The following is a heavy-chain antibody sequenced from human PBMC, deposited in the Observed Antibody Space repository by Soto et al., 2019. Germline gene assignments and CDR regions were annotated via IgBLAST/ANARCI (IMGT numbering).Heavy chain of an antibody. V-gene: IGHV1-69*01. CDR1: GGSFNNYA. Sequence: QVHLVQSGAEVKKPGSSVKVSCKTSGGSFNNYAVSWVRQAPGQGLEWMGXIIPNFDTPNYAQKFQDRVTIIADESTSTVYMELRSLRSNDTAVYYCAVAMVREILIFESSGMHVWGQGTTVIVSS. J-gene: IGHJ6*02. CDR2: IIPNFDTP. D-gene: IGHD3-10*01. CDR3: AVAMVREILIFESSGMHV.